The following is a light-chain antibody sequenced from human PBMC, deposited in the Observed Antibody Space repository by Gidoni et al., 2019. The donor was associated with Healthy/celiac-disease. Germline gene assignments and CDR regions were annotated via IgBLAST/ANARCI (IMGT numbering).Light chain of an antibody. V-gene: IGLV2-14*01. CDR1: SSDVGGYNY. CDR3: SSYTSSSTPVV. CDR2: DVS. J-gene: IGLJ2*01. Sequence: QSPLTQPASVSGSPGQSITISCTGTSSDVGGYNYVSWYQQHPGKAPKLMIYDVSNRPSVVSNRFSGSKSGNTASLTISGLQAEDEADYYCSSYTSSSTPVVFGGGTKLTVL.